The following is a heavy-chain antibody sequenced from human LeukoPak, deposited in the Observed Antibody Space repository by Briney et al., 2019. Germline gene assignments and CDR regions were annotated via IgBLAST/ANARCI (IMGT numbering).Heavy chain of an antibody. CDR1: GFTFSNFG. D-gene: IGHD2-15*01. CDR3: ARARSAHYFDY. V-gene: IGHV3-48*04. J-gene: IGHJ4*02. CDR2: ISPSSKTI. Sequence: GGSLRLSCEGSGFTFSNFGVSWFRQAPGKGLEWISYISPSSKTIWYAGSVKGRFTISRDNAKNSLYLQMDSLRAEDTAMFYCARARSAHYFDYWGQGTLVTVSS.